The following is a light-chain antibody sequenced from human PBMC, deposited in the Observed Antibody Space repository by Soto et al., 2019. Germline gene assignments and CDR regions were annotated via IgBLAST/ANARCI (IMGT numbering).Light chain of an antibody. CDR2: EVS. V-gene: IGKV1-5*03. J-gene: IGKJ1*01. Sequence: DIQMTQSPSTLSASVGDRVTITCRASQSISSWLAWYRQKPGEAPKLLIYEVSTLERGVPSRFSGSGSGTEFTLTISALQPDDFATFYCQQYSTYSRTFGQGTKVEVK. CDR3: QQYSTYSRT. CDR1: QSISSW.